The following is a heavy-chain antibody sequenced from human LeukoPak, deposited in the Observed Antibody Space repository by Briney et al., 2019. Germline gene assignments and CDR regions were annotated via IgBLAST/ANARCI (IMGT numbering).Heavy chain of an antibody. Sequence: SETLSLTCTVSGYSISSGYYWGWIRQPQGKGLEWIGSIYHSGSTYYNPSLKSRVTISVDTSKNQFSLKLSSVTAADTAVYYCARVCCSSTPDDYWGQGTLVTVSS. CDR2: IYHSGST. CDR3: ARVCCSSTPDDY. D-gene: IGHD2-2*01. V-gene: IGHV4-38-2*02. CDR1: GYSISSGYY. J-gene: IGHJ4*02.